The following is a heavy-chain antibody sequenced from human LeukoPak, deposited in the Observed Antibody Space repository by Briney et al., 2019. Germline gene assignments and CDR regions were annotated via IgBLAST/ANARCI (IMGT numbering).Heavy chain of an antibody. J-gene: IGHJ4*02. CDR3: AADREEWLLSN. CDR2: IVVGSGNT. CDR1: GFTFTSSA. Sequence: GTSVKVSCKASGFTFTSSAVQWVRQARGQRLEWIGWIVVGSGNTNYAQKFQERVTITRDMSTSTAYMELSGLRSEDTAVYYCAADREEWLLSNWGQGTLVTVSS. V-gene: IGHV1-58*01. D-gene: IGHD3-3*01.